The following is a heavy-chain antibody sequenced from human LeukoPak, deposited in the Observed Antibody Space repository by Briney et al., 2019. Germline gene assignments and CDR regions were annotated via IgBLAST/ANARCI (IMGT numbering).Heavy chain of an antibody. CDR1: GFTFDDYA. CDR2: ISWNSGSI. Sequence: GGSLRLSCAASGFTFDDYAMHWVRQAPGKGLEWVSGISWNSGSIGYADSVKGRFTISRDNAKNTLYLQMNSLRAEDTAVYYCARHGIAAAGTLLGYWGRGTLVTVSS. J-gene: IGHJ4*02. V-gene: IGHV3-9*01. D-gene: IGHD6-13*01. CDR3: ARHGIAAAGTLLGY.